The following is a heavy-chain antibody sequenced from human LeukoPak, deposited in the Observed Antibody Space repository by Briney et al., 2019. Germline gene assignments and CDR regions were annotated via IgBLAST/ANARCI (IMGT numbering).Heavy chain of an antibody. V-gene: IGHV3-15*01. CDR3: TTSGV. CDR1: GFTFSSYA. D-gene: IGHD7-27*01. Sequence: GGSLRLSCAASGFTFSSYAMSWVRQAPGKGLEWIGHIKRKSDGGTAAYIAPVQGRFTISREDSETTVYLQMNSLKTEDTAVYYCTTSGVWGQGTLVTVSS. J-gene: IGHJ4*02. CDR2: IKRKSDGGTA.